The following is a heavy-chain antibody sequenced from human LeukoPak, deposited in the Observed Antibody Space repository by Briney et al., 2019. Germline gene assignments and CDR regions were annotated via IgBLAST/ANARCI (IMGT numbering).Heavy chain of an antibody. V-gene: IGHV3-33*01. CDR3: ARVRADSSGHDIDY. D-gene: IGHD3-22*01. CDR2: LWYDGSNE. CDR1: GSTFSAYV. Sequence: RRSLRLSCAASGSTFSAYVMHWVRQAPGKGLEWVAILWYDGSNEYYADSVKGRFTMSRDNFKNTLHLQMNSLRAEDTAVYYCARVRADSSGHDIDYWGQGTLVTVSS. J-gene: IGHJ4*02.